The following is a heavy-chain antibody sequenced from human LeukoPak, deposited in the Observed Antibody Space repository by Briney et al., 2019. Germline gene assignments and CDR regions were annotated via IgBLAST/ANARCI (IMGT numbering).Heavy chain of an antibody. Sequence: GASVKVSCKASGGTFSSYAISWARQAPGQGLEWMGGIIPIFGTANYAQKFQGRVTITTDESTSTAYMELSSLRSEDTAVYYCARGDELWDIDYWGQGTLVTVSS. CDR2: IIPIFGTA. CDR3: ARGDELWDIDY. V-gene: IGHV1-69*05. CDR1: GGTFSSYA. D-gene: IGHD5-18*01. J-gene: IGHJ4*02.